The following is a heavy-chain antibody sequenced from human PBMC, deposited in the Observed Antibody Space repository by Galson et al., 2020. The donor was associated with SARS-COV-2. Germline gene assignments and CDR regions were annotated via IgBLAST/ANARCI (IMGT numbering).Heavy chain of an antibody. CDR2: ISGSGGST. D-gene: IGHD6-19*01. V-gene: IGHV3-23*01. CDR3: AKDRRQWLVLGGEDWYFDL. Sequence: GGSLRLSCVASGFTFSSYAMSWVRQAPGKGLEWVSAISGSGGSTYYADSVKGRFTISRDNSKNTLYLQMNSLRAEDTAVYYCAKDRRQWLVLGGEDWYFDLWGRGTLVTVSS. J-gene: IGHJ2*01. CDR1: GFTFSSYA.